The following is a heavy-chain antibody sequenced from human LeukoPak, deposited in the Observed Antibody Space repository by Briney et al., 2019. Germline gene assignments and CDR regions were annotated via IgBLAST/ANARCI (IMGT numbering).Heavy chain of an antibody. Sequence: PSETLSLTCAVYGGSFSGYYWSWIRQPPGKGLEWIGEINHSGSTNYNPSLKSRVTISVDTSKNQFSLKLSSVTAADTAVYYCARVAMRGYSGYDLVGPGEFDYWGQGTLGTVSS. J-gene: IGHJ4*02. CDR3: ARVAMRGYSGYDLVGPGEFDY. CDR2: INHSGST. CDR1: GGSFSGYY. V-gene: IGHV4-34*01. D-gene: IGHD5-12*01.